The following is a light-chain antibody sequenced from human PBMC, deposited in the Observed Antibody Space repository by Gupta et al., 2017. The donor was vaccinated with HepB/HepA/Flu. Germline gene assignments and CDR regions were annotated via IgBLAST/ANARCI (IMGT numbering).Light chain of an antibody. CDR1: PSVCDRSNNKNY. J-gene: IGKJ1*01. CDR3: QQYISTPRT. V-gene: IGKV4-1*01. CDR2: WAF. Sequence: DTVMTQSPHSLAVSLGERATLNCKSGPSVCDRSNNKNYLARYQQKPGQTPTLLLYWAFTRESGVPDRFSGSGSGIDLTLIISTRQAEDVAVYSCQQYISTPRTFGQGTRVEIK.